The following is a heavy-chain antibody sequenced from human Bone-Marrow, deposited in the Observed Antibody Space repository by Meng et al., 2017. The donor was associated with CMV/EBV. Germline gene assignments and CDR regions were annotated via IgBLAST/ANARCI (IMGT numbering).Heavy chain of an antibody. Sequence: SETLSLTCTVSGGSISSYYWSWIRQPPGKGLEWIGYIYYSGSTNYNPSLKSRVTISVDTSKNQFSLKLSSVTAADTAVYYCARDLPSNYYYGMDVWGQGTTVTV. CDR1: GGSISSYY. J-gene: IGHJ6*02. V-gene: IGHV4-59*01. CDR2: IYYSGST. CDR3: ARDLPSNYYYGMDV.